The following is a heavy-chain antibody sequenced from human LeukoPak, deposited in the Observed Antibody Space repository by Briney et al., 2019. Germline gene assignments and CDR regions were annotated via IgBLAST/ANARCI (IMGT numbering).Heavy chain of an antibody. CDR3: ARDPAMVY. J-gene: IGHJ4*02. D-gene: IGHD5-18*01. V-gene: IGHV4-38-2*02. CDR2: IYHSGSA. Sequence: SETLSLTCTVSGYSISSGYYWGWIRQPPGKGLEWIGSIYHSGSAYYNPSLKSRVTISVDTSKNQFSLKLSSVTAADTAVYYCARDPAMVYWGQGTLVTVSS. CDR1: GYSISSGYY.